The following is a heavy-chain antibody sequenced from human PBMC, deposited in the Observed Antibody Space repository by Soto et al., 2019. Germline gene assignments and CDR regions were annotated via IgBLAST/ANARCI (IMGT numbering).Heavy chain of an antibody. J-gene: IGHJ4*02. V-gene: IGHV4-4*02. CDR3: ARFGPSQAGTFDY. Sequence: QVQLQESGPGLVKPSGTLSLTCAVSSGSISSSNWWSWVRQPPGKGLEWIGEIHHIGSTNYNPSLKSRLTISVDKSKNQFSLKLTSVTAADTAVYYCARFGPSQAGTFDYWGQGTLVTVSS. D-gene: IGHD3-3*01. CDR2: IHHIGST. CDR1: SGSISSSNW.